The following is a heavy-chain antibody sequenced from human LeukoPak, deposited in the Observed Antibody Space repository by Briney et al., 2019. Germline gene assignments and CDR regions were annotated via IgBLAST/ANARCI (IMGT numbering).Heavy chain of an antibody. V-gene: IGHV4-30-4*08. J-gene: IGHJ6*03. Sequence: SETLSLTSTVSGGSISSGDYYWSWIRQPPGKGLEWIGYIYYSGSTYYNPSLKSRVTISVDTSKNQFSLKLSPVTAADTAVYYCARGRAYCGGDCYGYYYYYMDVWGKGTTVTVSS. CDR1: GGSISSGDYY. D-gene: IGHD2-21*02. CDR3: ARGRAYCGGDCYGYYYYYMDV. CDR2: IYYSGST.